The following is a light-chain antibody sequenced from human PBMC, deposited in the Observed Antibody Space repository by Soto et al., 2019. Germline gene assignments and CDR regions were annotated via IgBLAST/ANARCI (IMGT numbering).Light chain of an antibody. Sequence: EIVMTQSPATLSVSPGERATLSCRASQSVSRNLAWYQQKPGQAPRLLFYAASTRATGIPARFSGSGSGTEVTLTISSLQSEDFAVYYCQQYNKWPPYTFGQGTKLEIK. CDR1: QSVSRN. V-gene: IGKV3-15*01. CDR2: AAS. CDR3: QQYNKWPPYT. J-gene: IGKJ2*01.